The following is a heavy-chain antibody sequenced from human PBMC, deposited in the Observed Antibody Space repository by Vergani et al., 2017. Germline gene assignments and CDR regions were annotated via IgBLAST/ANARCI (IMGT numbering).Heavy chain of an antibody. D-gene: IGHD6-13*01. CDR2: IGTAGDK. Sequence: EVQLVESGGGLVQPGWSLRLSCAASGCTFSSYDMHWVRQATGKGLEWVSAIGTAGDKYYPGSGKGRFTISRENAKNSLYRKMNILRAGDTAVYYCARSNQQLATFAIDYWGQGSLVTVSS. CDR1: GCTFSSYD. V-gene: IGHV3-13*04. J-gene: IGHJ4*02. CDR3: ARSNQQLATFAIDY.